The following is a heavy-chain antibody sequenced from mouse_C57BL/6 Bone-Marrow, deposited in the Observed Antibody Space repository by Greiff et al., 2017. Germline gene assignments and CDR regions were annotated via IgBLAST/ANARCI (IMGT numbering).Heavy chain of an antibody. J-gene: IGHJ2*01. D-gene: IGHD1-1*01. CDR1: GYTFTSYW. CDR3: ARRGIWVVDY. Sequence: VQLQQPGAELVMPGASVKLSCKASGYTFTSYWMHWVKQRPGQGLEWIGEIDPSDSYTNYNQKFKGKSTLTVDKSSSTAYMQLSSLTSEDSAVYYCARRGIWVVDYWGQGTTRTVSS. CDR2: IDPSDSYT. V-gene: IGHV1-69*01.